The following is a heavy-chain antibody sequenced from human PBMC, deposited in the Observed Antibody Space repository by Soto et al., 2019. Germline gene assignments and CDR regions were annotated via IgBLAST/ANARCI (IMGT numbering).Heavy chain of an antibody. V-gene: IGHV1-18*01. J-gene: IGHJ4*02. Sequence: ASVKVSCKASGYTFTSYGISWVRQAPGQGLEWMGWISAYNGNTNYAQKLQGRVTMTTDTSTSTAYMELRSLRSDDTAVYYCAREGGFIAAAANDLQKEFDYWGQGTLVTVSS. CDR3: AREGGFIAAAANDLQKEFDY. CDR2: ISAYNGNT. D-gene: IGHD6-13*01. CDR1: GYTFTSYG.